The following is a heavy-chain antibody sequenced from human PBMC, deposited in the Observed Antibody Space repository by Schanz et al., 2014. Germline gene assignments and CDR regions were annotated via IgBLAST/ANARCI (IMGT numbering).Heavy chain of an antibody. D-gene: IGHD6-13*01. Sequence: QVQLVQSGAEVKKPGSSMKVSCKASGGTFNSYTINWVRQAPGQGLEWMGMINPSGGSTTYAQKLQGRVTMTRDTSTSTVYMELSSLRSEDTAVYYCAKDGVDAAAGGNYWGQGTMVTVSS. CDR2: INPSGGST. J-gene: IGHJ4*02. V-gene: IGHV1-46*02. CDR3: AKDGVDAAAGGNY. CDR1: GGTFNSYT.